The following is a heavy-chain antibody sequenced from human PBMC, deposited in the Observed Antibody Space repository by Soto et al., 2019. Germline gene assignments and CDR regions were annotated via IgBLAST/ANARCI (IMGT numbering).Heavy chain of an antibody. D-gene: IGHD1-26*01. CDR3: ARGLWYSGNYYFDY. Sequence: ASVKGSCKASGYTLTNYAIQWLRQAPGQRPEWMGWINAGNGKTKYSEKFQGRVTISRDTSASTAYMELRSLRSEDTAVYYCARGLWYSGNYYFDYWGQVTLVAVSS. CDR2: INAGNGKT. J-gene: IGHJ4*02. CDR1: GYTLTNYA. V-gene: IGHV1-3*01.